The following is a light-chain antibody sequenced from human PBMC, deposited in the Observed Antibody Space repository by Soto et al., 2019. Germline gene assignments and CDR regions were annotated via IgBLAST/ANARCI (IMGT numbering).Light chain of an antibody. CDR3: QQSYSIPLT. CDR1: QGIRTY. J-gene: IGKJ1*01. Sequence: DIQMTQSPSSLSASVGDRVTITCRASQGIRTYLNWFQQTPGKAPKLLIYGASSLQSGVPSRFSGNASGTDFPLTITSLQPEDFGTYHCQQSYSIPLTFGQGTKVEIK. V-gene: IGKV1-39*01. CDR2: GAS.